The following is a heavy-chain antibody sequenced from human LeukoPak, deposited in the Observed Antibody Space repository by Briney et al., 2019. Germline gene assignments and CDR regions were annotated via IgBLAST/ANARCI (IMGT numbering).Heavy chain of an antibody. Sequence: PGGSLRLSCAASGFTFSNYWMHWVRQAPGKGLVWVSRINSDGSSTTYADSVKGRFTISRDNAKNTLYLQMNSLRAEDTAVYYCARDYGRSRDYGMDVWGQGTTFTVSS. V-gene: IGHV3-74*01. CDR3: ARDYGRSRDYGMDV. D-gene: IGHD3-10*01. J-gene: IGHJ6*02. CDR2: INSDGSST. CDR1: GFTFSNYW.